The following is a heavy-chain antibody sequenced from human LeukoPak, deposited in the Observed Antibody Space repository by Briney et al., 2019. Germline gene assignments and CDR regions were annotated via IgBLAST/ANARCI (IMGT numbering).Heavy chain of an antibody. V-gene: IGHV4-4*07. Sequence: PSETLSLTCTVSGGSISSYYWSWIRQPAGKGLEWIGRIYTSGSTNYNPSLKSRVTMSVDTSKNQFSLKLSSVTAADTAVYYCARAPVVVADDAFDIWGQGSMVTVSS. CDR3: ARAPVVVADDAFDI. CDR2: IYTSGST. CDR1: GGSISSYY. D-gene: IGHD3-22*01. J-gene: IGHJ3*02.